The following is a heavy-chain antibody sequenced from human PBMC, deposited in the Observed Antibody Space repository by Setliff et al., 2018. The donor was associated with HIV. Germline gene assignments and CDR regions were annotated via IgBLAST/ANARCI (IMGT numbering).Heavy chain of an antibody. D-gene: IGHD6-6*01. CDR3: AMLSSSSG. CDR1: GFTVSDTH. CDR2: INIDGSTT. Sequence: PGGSLRLSCAASGFTVSDTHMTWVRQAPGKGLEWVSFINIDGSTTNYADSVKGRFTISRDNAKNTLYLQMNGLRGEDTAVYYCAMLSSSSGWGQGTQVTVSS. V-gene: IGHV3-74*01. J-gene: IGHJ4*02.